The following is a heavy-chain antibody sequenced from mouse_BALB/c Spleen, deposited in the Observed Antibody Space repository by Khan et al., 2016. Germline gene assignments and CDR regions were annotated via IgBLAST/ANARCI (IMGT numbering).Heavy chain of an antibody. CDR2: IDPYNGNT. CDR1: GYTFTTYT. D-gene: IGHD2-1*01. V-gene: IGHV1S135*01. J-gene: IGHJ4*01. Sequence: VQLQQSGPELVKPGASVKVSCKASGYTFTTYTMYWVKQSHGTNLEWIGYIDPYNGNTTYNQKFKGKATLTVDKSSRTAYMHLNSLESDDAAVYYCASDLLWYAMDYWGQGTSVTVSS. CDR3: ASDLLWYAMDY.